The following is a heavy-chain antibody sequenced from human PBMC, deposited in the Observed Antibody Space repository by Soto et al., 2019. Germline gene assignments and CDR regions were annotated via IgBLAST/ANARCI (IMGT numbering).Heavy chain of an antibody. Sequence: LSLTGPFAGDSSSNGKYFWRWLRQPPGKGLEWIGYIYYSGSTYYNPSLKSRVAISVDTSKNQFSLKLSSVTAADTAVYYCAREGHSGYDYIGYYYGMDVWGQGTTVNVS. CDR3: AREGHSGYDYIGYYYGMDV. V-gene: IGHV4-30-4*01. D-gene: IGHD5-12*01. CDR1: GDSSSNGKYF. J-gene: IGHJ6*02. CDR2: IYYSGST.